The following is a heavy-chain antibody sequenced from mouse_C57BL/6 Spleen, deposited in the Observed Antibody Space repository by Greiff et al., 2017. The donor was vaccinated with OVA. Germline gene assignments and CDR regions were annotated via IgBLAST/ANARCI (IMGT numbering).Heavy chain of an antibody. Sequence: EVKVEESGGGLVQPGGSMKLSCVASGFTFSDHWMNWVRQSPEKGLEWLAQIKLKSDNYATHYAESVKGRFTISRDDSKSSVYLQMNNLRAEDTGIYYCTDITGTIFDYWGQGTTLTVSS. CDR3: TDITGTIFDY. J-gene: IGHJ2*01. CDR1: GFTFSDHW. D-gene: IGHD4-1*01. V-gene: IGHV6-3*01. CDR2: IKLKSDNYAT.